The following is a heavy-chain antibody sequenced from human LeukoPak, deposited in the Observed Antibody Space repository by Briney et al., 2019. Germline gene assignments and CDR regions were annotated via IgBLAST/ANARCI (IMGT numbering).Heavy chain of an antibody. CDR1: GFTFSSYE. Sequence: PGGSLRLSCAASGFTFSSYEMNWVRQAPGKGLEWVSYISSSGSTIYYADSVKGRFTISRDNAKNSLYLQMNSLRAEDTAVYYCGTDLWKYGSSWSYYGMDVWGQGTTVTVSS. J-gene: IGHJ6*02. CDR3: GTDLWKYGSSWSYYGMDV. V-gene: IGHV3-48*03. D-gene: IGHD6-13*01. CDR2: ISSSGSTI.